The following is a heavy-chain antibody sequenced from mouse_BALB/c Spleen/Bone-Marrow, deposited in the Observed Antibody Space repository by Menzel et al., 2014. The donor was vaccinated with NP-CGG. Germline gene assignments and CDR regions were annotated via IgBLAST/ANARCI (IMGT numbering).Heavy chain of an antibody. Sequence: QVQLQQSGADLARPGASVKMSCTASGYTFTTYTIQWVKRRPGQGLEWIGYIVPSSGYTDYNQKFKDKTSLTADKSSNTAYIQLSSLTSADSAVYYCAREARTGAWFAYWGQGTLVTVSA. J-gene: IGHJ3*01. D-gene: IGHD4-1*01. CDR1: GYTFTTYT. V-gene: IGHV1-4*02. CDR3: AREARTGAWFAY. CDR2: IVPSSGYT.